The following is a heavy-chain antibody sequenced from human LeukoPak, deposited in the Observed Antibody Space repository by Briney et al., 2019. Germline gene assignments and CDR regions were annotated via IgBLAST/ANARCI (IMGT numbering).Heavy chain of an antibody. J-gene: IGHJ4*02. CDR1: RYRFTSFW. CDR2: IYPGDSDA. Sequence: GESLKISCKGSRYRFTSFWIGWVRQMPGKGLEWMGNIYPGDSDARYSPSFEGQVTFSADKSINTAYLQWRSLKASDTAMYYCARGWRRDGNRFDYWGQGTLVTVSS. D-gene: IGHD5-24*01. V-gene: IGHV5-51*01. CDR3: ARGWRRDGNRFDY.